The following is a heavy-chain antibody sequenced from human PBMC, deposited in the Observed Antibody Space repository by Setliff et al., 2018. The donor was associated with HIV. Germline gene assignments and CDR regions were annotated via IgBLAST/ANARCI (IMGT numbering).Heavy chain of an antibody. D-gene: IGHD3-3*01. J-gene: IGHJ4*02. CDR2: IFYSGIT. Sequence: PSETLSLTCTVSSGSITSRTYYWGWIRQPPGKGLEWIGSIFYSGITYYNPSLKSRVSISVDTSINQFSLKLSSVTAADTSVYYCARHSSSGYLPYYFDYWGQGTLVTVSS. CDR1: SGSITSRTYY. V-gene: IGHV4-39*01. CDR3: ARHSSSGYLPYYFDY.